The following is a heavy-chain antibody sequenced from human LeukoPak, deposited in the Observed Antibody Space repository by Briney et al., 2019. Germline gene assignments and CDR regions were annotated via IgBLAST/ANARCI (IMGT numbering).Heavy chain of an antibody. V-gene: IGHV1-69*16. J-gene: IGHJ4*02. CDR3: ARVPTAVGTYFYF. D-gene: IGHD4-23*01. CDR2: TIPNLGTA. CDR1: GGTFSSYT. Sequence: GAAVKVSRKSSGGTFSSYTISWVRQAPAQGQEWMGGTIPNLGTANYAQKFQGRDTITPDESTSTAYMELRSMRSEDTAVYRYARVPTAVGTYFYFWGRGTVVIVTS.